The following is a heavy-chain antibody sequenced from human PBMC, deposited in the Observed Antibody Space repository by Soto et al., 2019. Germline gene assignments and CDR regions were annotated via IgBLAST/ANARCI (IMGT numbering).Heavy chain of an antibody. CDR2: IKSKTDGGTT. V-gene: IGHV3-15*07. CDR3: TTDTSDPFYDFWSGQSPLPNDY. J-gene: IGHJ4*02. CDR1: GFTFSNAW. Sequence: GGSLRLSCAASGFTFSNAWMNWVRQAPGKGLEWVGRIKSKTDGGTTDYAAPVKGRFTISRDDSKNTLYLQMNSLKTEDTAVYYCTTDTSDPFYDFWSGQSPLPNDYWGQGTLVTVSS. D-gene: IGHD3-3*01.